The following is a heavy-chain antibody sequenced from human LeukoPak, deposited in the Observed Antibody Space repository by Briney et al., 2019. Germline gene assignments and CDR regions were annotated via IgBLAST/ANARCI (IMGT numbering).Heavy chain of an antibody. CDR2: ISGSGGST. CDR3: AKDAGYYDSRENWFDP. Sequence: PGGSLRLSCAASGFTFSSYAMSWVRQAPGKGLEWVSAISGSGGSTYYADSVKGRFTISRDNSKNTLYLQMNSLRAEDTAVYYCAKDAGYYDSRENWFDPWGQGTLVTVSS. V-gene: IGHV3-23*01. CDR1: GFTFSSYA. J-gene: IGHJ5*02. D-gene: IGHD3-22*01.